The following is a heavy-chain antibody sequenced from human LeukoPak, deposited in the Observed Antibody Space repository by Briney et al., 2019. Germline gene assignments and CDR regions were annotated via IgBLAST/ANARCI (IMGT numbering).Heavy chain of an antibody. CDR2: INHSGST. Sequence: SETLSLTCAVYGGSFSGYYWSWIRQPPGKGLEWIGEINHSGSTNYNPSLKSRVTISVDTSKNQFSLKLSSVTAADTAVYYCARGRPYCSSTSCYTLYYYYMDVWGKGTTVTVSS. CDR1: GGSFSGYY. CDR3: ARGRPYCSSTSCYTLYYYYMDV. V-gene: IGHV4-34*01. D-gene: IGHD2-2*02. J-gene: IGHJ6*03.